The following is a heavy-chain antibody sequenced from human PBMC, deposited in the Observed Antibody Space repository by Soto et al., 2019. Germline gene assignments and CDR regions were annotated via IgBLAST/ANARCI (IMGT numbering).Heavy chain of an antibody. V-gene: IGHV3-23*01. D-gene: IGHD4-17*01. J-gene: IGHJ4*02. CDR1: GFTFSSYA. Sequence: GGSLRLSCAASGFTFSSYAMSWVRQAPGKGLEWVSAISGSGGSTYYADSVKGRFTISRDNSKNTLYLQMNSPRAKDTAVYYCAKEHSMTTVTRPYYFDYWGQGTLVTVSS. CDR3: AKEHSMTTVTRPYYFDY. CDR2: ISGSGGST.